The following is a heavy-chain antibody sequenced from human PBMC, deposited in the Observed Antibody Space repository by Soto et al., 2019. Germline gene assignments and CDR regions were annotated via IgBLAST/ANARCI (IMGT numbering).Heavy chain of an antibody. D-gene: IGHD1-26*01. Sequence: SVKVSCKASGGTFSSYTISWVRQAPGQGLEWMGRIIPILGIANYAQKFQGRVTITADKSTSTAYMELSSLRSEDTAVYYCARDHGLGATTSAAFDIWGQGTMVTVSS. CDR2: IIPILGIA. V-gene: IGHV1-69*04. CDR1: GGTFSSYT. J-gene: IGHJ3*02. CDR3: ARDHGLGATTSAAFDI.